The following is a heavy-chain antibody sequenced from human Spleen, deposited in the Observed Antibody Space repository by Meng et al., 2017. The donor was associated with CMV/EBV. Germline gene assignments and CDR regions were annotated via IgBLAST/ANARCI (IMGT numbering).Heavy chain of an antibody. Sequence: SGYYRGWIRQPPGKGLEWIGEINHSGSTNYNPSLKSRVTISVDTSKNQFSLKLSSVTAADTAVYYCARGRGCSSTSCSVGTSEFDYWGQGTLVTVSS. D-gene: IGHD2-2*01. CDR2: INHSGST. CDR1: SGYY. V-gene: IGHV4-34*01. CDR3: ARGRGCSSTSCSVGTSEFDY. J-gene: IGHJ4*02.